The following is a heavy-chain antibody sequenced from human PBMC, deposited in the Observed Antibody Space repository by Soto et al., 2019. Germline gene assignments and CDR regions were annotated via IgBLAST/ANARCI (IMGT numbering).Heavy chain of an antibody. D-gene: IGHD3-10*01. J-gene: IGHJ4*02. V-gene: IGHV1-2*04. CDR1: GYTFTGYY. Sequence: PSVKVSCKASGYTFTGYYIHWVRQALGQGLEWMGWINPNSGGTNYAQKFQGWVTMTRDTSISTAYMELSRLRSDDTAVYYCAREYYYGSFALFDYWGQGTLVTVSS. CDR2: INPNSGGT. CDR3: AREYYYGSFALFDY.